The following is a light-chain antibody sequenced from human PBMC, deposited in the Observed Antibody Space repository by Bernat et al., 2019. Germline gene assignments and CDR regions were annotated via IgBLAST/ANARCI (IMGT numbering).Light chain of an antibody. V-gene: IGLV6-57*01. CDR1: GGSIASNF. CDR2: EDN. J-gene: IGLJ3*02. Sequence: NFILTQPHSVSESPGKTVTISCTRSGGSIASNFVQWYPQRPGSSPITVIYEDNQRPSGVPDRFSGAIGSSSNSASLTITGLKTDDEAAYYWESYDSTTGVFGGGTKLTVL. CDR3: ESYDSTTGV.